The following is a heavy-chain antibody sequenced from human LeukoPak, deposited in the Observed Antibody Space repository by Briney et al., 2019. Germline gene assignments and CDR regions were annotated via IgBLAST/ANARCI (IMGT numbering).Heavy chain of an antibody. CDR2: IYHSGST. D-gene: IGHD6-19*01. CDR3: ASSWGIAVAGFDY. J-gene: IGHJ4*02. CDR1: GYSISSGYY. V-gene: IGHV4-38-2*02. Sequence: SETLSLTCTVSGYSISSGYYWGWIRQPPGKGLEWIGSIYHSGSTYYNPSLKSRVTISVDTSKNQFSLQLSSVTAADTAVYYCASSWGIAVAGFDYWGRGTLVSVSS.